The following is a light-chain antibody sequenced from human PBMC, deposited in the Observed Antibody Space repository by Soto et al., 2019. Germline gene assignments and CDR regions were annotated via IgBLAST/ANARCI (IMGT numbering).Light chain of an antibody. CDR2: GAS. CDR3: QQYASSPLT. Sequence: EIVLTQSPGTLSLSPGERATLSCRASQCVSSSYLAWYQQKPGQAPRLLIYGASSRATGIPDRFSGSGSGTDFTLTISRLEPEDFAVYYCQQYASSPLTFGGGTKVEIK. V-gene: IGKV3-20*01. J-gene: IGKJ4*01. CDR1: QCVSSSY.